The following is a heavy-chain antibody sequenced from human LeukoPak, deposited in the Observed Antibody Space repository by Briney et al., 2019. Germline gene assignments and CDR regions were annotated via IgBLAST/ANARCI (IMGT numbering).Heavy chain of an antibody. J-gene: IGHJ4*02. CDR1: GFSFSNYD. Sequence: GESLKISCAASGFSFSNYDMHWVRQAPGKGLEWVAVIWYDGSNKYYADSVKGRFTISRDNSKNTLYLQMNSLRVEDTAVYYCARGDPTVTTKQNFDYWGQGTLVTVSS. D-gene: IGHD4-17*01. CDR3: ARGDPTVTTKQNFDY. V-gene: IGHV3-33*01. CDR2: IWYDGSNK.